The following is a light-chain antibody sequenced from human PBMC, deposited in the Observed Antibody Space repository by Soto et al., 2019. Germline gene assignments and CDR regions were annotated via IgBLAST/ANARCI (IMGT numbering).Light chain of an antibody. CDR3: QPYGSSPPWT. Sequence: ECGFTQSPGTLSLSTGERATLSCRASQTVRNNYLAWYQQKPGQAPRLLIYDASSRATGIPDRFSGGGSGTDFTLTISRLDPEDFAVYYCQPYGSSPPWTFGQGTKVDI. J-gene: IGKJ1*01. CDR2: DAS. V-gene: IGKV3-20*01. CDR1: QTVRNNY.